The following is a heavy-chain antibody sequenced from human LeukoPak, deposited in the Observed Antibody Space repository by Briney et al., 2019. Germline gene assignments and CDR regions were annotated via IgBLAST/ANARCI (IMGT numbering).Heavy chain of an antibody. CDR3: ARVRDSGSLTDAIDI. D-gene: IGHD2-15*01. J-gene: IGHJ3*02. CDR1: GGSISSYY. Sequence: SENLSLTCTVSGGSISSYYWSWIRQPAGKGLEWIGRIYTSGSTNYNPSLKSRVTMSVDTSKNQFSLKLSSVTAADTAVYYCARVRDSGSLTDAIDIWGQGTMVTVSS. CDR2: IYTSGST. V-gene: IGHV4-4*07.